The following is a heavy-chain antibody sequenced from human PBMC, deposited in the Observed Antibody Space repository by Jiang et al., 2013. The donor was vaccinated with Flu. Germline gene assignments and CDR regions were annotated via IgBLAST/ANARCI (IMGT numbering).Heavy chain of an antibody. V-gene: IGHV4-59*08. CDR1: GGSISSYF. CDR2: VYLSGST. CDR3: ARNSGDSLDY. Sequence: PGLVKPSETLSLTCTVSGGSISSYFWTWIRQPPGKGLEWIGYVYLSGSTDYNPSLKSRVTISLDASKNQFSLKLSSVTAADTAVYYCARNSGDSLDYWGQGTLVTVSS. J-gene: IGHJ4*02. D-gene: IGHD1-26*01.